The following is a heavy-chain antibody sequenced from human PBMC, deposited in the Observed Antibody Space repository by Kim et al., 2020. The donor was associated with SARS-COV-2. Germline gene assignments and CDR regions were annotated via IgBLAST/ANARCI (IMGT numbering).Heavy chain of an antibody. D-gene: IGHD3-22*01. CDR1: GGSSSRRNYY. CDR2: IFYSGST. J-gene: IGHJ6*02. V-gene: IGHV4-39*01. Sequence: SETLSLTCTVSGGSSSRRNYYWGWIRQPPGKGLEWIGSIFYSGSTYYNPSLKSRVTISVDTSKNRFSLKLTSVTAADTAVYYCARHPGLYSAMDVWGQGTTVTVSS. CDR3: ARHPGLYSAMDV.